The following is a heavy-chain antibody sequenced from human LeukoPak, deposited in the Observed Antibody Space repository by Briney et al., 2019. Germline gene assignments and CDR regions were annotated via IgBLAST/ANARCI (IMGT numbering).Heavy chain of an antibody. CDR1: GFTFSGAA. CDR3: TRPLGAAAGTYFDP. CDR2: IRSKPNNYAT. D-gene: IGHD6-13*01. J-gene: IGHJ5*02. Sequence: GGSLRLSCAASGFTFSGAAMHWVRQASGKGPEWVGHIRSKPNNYATAYAASVKGRFTISRDDSKNTAYLQMNSLKIEDTAVYYCTRPLGAAAGTYFDPWGQGTLVTVSS. V-gene: IGHV3-73*01.